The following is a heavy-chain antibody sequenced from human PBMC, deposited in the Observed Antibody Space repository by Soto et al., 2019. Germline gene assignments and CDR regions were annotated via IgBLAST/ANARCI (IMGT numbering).Heavy chain of an antibody. D-gene: IGHD5-18*01. CDR2: IIPIFGTA. CDR1: GGTFSSYA. J-gene: IGHJ4*02. CDR3: ASGYSYGPGGAFDY. V-gene: IGHV1-69*13. Sequence: GASVKVSCKASGGTFSSYAISWVRQAPGQGLEWMGGIIPIFGTANYAQKFQGRVTITADESTSTAYMELSSLRSEDTAVYYCASGYSYGPGGAFDYWGQGTLVTVSS.